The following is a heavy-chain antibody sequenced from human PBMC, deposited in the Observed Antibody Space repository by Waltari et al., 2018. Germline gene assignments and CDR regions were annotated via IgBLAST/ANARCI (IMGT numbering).Heavy chain of an antibody. D-gene: IGHD1-20*01. V-gene: IGHV1-3*01. CDR2: INAGNGDT. Sequence: QVQLVQSGAEVKKPGASVKVSCKASGYTFSSYAVHWVRQAPGQRLEWVGWINAGNGDTKKSQKVQGRVTITRDTSASTAYMELSSLRSEDTAVYYCARGLYRIAEQLTFDYWGQGTLVTVSS. J-gene: IGHJ4*02. CDR3: ARGLYRIAEQLTFDY. CDR1: GYTFSSYA.